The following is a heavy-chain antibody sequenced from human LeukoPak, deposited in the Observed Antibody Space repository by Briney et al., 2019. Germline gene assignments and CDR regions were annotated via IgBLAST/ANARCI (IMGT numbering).Heavy chain of an antibody. CDR2: ISSSSYI. D-gene: IGHD6-13*01. CDR1: GFTFSSYS. V-gene: IGHV3-21*01. J-gene: IGHJ5*02. Sequence: GGSLRLSCAASGFTFSSYSMNWVRQAPGKGLEWVSSISSSSYIYYADSVKGRFTISRDNAKNSLYLQMNSLRAEDTAVYYCARDSDSSSWYTPNWFDPWGQGTLVTVSS. CDR3: ARDSDSSSWYTPNWFDP.